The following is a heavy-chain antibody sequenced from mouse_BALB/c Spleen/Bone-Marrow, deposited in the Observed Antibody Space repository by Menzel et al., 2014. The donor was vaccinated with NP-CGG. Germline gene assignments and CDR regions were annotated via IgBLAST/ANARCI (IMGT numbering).Heavy chain of an antibody. Sequence: VQRVESGPGLVAPSRSLSITCTVSGFSLTGYTVNWVRQPPGKSLEWLGFIRGDGSSDYNSAHRCSLSISKDAYKSQVFLKMNSQHRDDTVWYYCGSDGGGAFDYWGQGTPVTVSS. CDR3: GSDGGGAFDY. CDR2: IRGDGSS. CDR1: GFSLTGYT. V-gene: IGHV2-6-7*01. J-gene: IGHJ4*01.